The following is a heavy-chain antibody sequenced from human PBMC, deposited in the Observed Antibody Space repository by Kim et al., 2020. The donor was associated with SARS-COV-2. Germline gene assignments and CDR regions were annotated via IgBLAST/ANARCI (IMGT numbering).Heavy chain of an antibody. CDR2: IYYSGST. CDR3: ASTRDCSIASCHRADYYYG. J-gene: IGHJ6*01. Sequence: SETLSLTCTVSGGSISSYYWSWIRQPQGKGLEWVGYIYYSGSTTYNPSLKIRVTISVDTSKNQFSLQLNSVTAADTAVSYCASTRDCSIASCHRADYYYG. V-gene: IGHV4-59*01. D-gene: IGHD2-2*01. CDR1: GGSISSYY.